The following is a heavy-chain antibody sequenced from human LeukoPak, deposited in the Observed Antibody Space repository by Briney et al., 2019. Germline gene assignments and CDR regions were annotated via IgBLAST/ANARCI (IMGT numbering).Heavy chain of an antibody. D-gene: IGHD2-21*02. CDR1: GFTFNRRW. J-gene: IGHJ1*01. CDR2: INPDGRDT. Sequence: GGSLRLSCVVSGFTFNRRWMNWVRQAPGKGLEWVAHINPDGRDTYYVDSVKGRFTISRDNAQNSMYLQMNSLRVEDTAVYYCTSWGDTTAEYFQRWGQGTLVTVSS. CDR3: TSWGDTTAEYFQR. V-gene: IGHV3-7*01.